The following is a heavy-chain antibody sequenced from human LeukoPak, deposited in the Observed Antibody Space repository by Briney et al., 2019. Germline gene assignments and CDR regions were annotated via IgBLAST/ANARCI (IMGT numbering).Heavy chain of an antibody. V-gene: IGHV3-30*18. D-gene: IGHD6-13*01. J-gene: IGHJ4*02. CDR2: ISYDGSNK. Sequence: PGGSLRLSCAASGFTFSSYGMHWVRQAPGKGLEWVAVISYDGSNKYYADSVKGRFTITRDNSKNTLYLQMNSLRAEDTAVYYCAKDQSIAAAGTMDYWGQGTLVTVSS. CDR1: GFTFSSYG. CDR3: AKDQSIAAAGTMDY.